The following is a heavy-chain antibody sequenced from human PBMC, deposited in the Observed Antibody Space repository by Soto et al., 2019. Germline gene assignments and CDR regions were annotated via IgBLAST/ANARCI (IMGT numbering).Heavy chain of an antibody. D-gene: IGHD2-2*01. Sequence: EVQLVESGGGLVQPGESLRLSCAASGFTFSAFWMTWLRQAPGKGLEWVANIKRDGTVTHYGDSVEGRCTLSRDNAQNSLFLQLNSLRPEDTAMYYCAMDLCPPGEFFYAAFDVWGQGTFVTVSS. CDR1: GFTFSAFW. V-gene: IGHV3-7*04. J-gene: IGHJ3*01. CDR2: IKRDGTVT. CDR3: AMDLCPPGEFFYAAFDV.